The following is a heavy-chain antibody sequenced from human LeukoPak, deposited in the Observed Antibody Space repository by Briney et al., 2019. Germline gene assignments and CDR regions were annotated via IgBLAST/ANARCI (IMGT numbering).Heavy chain of an antibody. V-gene: IGHV1-18*01. D-gene: IGHD3-22*01. J-gene: IGHJ4*02. CDR3: ARDGFPYYYDSSGYTQFDY. CDR1: GYTFTSYG. Sequence: GASVKVSRKASGYTFTSYGISWVRQAPGQGLEWMGWISAYNGNTNYAQKLQGRVTMTTDTSTSTAYMELRSLRSDDTAVYYCARDGFPYYYDSSGYTQFDYWGQGTLVTVSS. CDR2: ISAYNGNT.